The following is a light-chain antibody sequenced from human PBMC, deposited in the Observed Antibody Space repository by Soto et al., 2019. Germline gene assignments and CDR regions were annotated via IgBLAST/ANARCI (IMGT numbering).Light chain of an antibody. CDR3: QQYNNWPPWT. V-gene: IGKV3-15*01. CDR2: GAS. J-gene: IGKJ1*01. CDR1: QSVSSN. Sequence: EMVMTQSPATLSVSPGERATLSCRASQSVSSNLAWYEQKPGQAPRLLIYGASTRATGIPARFSGSGSGTEFTLTISSLHSEDFAVYYCQQYNNWPPWTFGQGTKVEIK.